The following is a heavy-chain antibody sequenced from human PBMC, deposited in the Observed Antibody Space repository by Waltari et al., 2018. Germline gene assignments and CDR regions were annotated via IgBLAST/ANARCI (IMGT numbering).Heavy chain of an antibody. Sequence: QGQLVQSEADVKQPGASVKVSCQASGYSFTGYYMHWVRQAPGQGLEWMGRINPNSGATDYAQKFQGRVTMTRDTSISTAYMELSSLRSDDMAVYYCARGCRAFRCRKNWFDPWGQGTLVAVSS. V-gene: IGHV1-2*06. D-gene: IGHD3-16*01. J-gene: IGHJ5*02. CDR1: GYSFTGYY. CDR2: INPNSGAT. CDR3: ARGCRAFRCRKNWFDP.